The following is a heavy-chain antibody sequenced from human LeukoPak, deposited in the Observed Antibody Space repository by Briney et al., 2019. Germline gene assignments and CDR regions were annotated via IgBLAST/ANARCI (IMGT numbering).Heavy chain of an antibody. Sequence: GGSLRLSCAASGFTFSSYNMNWVRQAPGKGLEWVSFISSSSSYIYYADSVKGRFTISRDNSKNTLYLQMNSLRAEDTAVYYCARTYGDYVGYFDYWGQGALVTVSS. J-gene: IGHJ4*02. CDR3: ARTYGDYVGYFDY. CDR2: ISSSSSYI. D-gene: IGHD4-17*01. CDR1: GFTFSSYN. V-gene: IGHV3-21*04.